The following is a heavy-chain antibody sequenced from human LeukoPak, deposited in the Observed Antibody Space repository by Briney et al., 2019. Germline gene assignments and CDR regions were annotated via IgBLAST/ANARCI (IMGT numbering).Heavy chain of an antibody. Sequence: SETLSLTCTVSGDSVSSSNYYWAWIRQPPGKGLEWIGEINHSGSTNYNPSLKSRVTISVDTSKNQFSLKLSSVTAADTAVYYCARRNRMTTVVTPISNWFDPWGQGTLVTVSS. V-gene: IGHV4-39*01. CDR2: INHSGST. D-gene: IGHD4-23*01. CDR1: GDSVSSSNYY. J-gene: IGHJ5*02. CDR3: ARRNRMTTVVTPISNWFDP.